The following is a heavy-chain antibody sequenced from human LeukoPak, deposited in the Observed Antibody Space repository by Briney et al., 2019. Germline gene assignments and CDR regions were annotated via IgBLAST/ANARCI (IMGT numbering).Heavy chain of an antibody. V-gene: IGHV4-4*02. CDR3: ARSSGWNDAYDI. CDR1: GGTIGKIDW. Sequence: SETLSLTCAVSGGTIGKIDWWSWVRQPPGKGLEWVGEIFHTGTANYNPSLKSRVTISVDMSKNQFSLKLSSVTAADTAVYYCARSSGWNDAYDIWGQGTMVTVSS. J-gene: IGHJ3*02. D-gene: IGHD6-19*01. CDR2: IFHTGTA.